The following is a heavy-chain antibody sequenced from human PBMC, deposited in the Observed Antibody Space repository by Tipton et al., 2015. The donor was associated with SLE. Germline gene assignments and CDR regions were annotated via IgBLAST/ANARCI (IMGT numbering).Heavy chain of an antibody. J-gene: IGHJ4*02. Sequence: TLSLTCTVSGGSISGSSYYWGWIRQPPGKGLEWIGSIYYSGSTYYNPSLKSRVTISVDTSKNQFSLKLSSVTAADTAVYYCATQGYYDSSFDYWDQGTLVTVSS. D-gene: IGHD3-16*01. CDR2: IYYSGST. CDR3: ATQGYYDSSFDY. CDR1: GGSISGSSYY. V-gene: IGHV4-39*01.